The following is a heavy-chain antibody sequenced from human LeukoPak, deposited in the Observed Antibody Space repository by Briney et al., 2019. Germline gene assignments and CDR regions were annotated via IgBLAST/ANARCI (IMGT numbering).Heavy chain of an antibody. CDR2: ISGSGANT. CDR1: GFTFSTYA. CDR3: AKESAGYTNPYYFDY. J-gene: IGHJ4*02. D-gene: IGHD3-16*02. Sequence: RSGGSLRLSCAASGFTFSTYAMSWVRRAPGKGLEWVSTISGSGANTYYADSVRGRFTISRDNSKNTLYLHMNSLRAEDTAVYYCAKESAGYTNPYYFDYWGQGTLVTVSS. V-gene: IGHV3-23*01.